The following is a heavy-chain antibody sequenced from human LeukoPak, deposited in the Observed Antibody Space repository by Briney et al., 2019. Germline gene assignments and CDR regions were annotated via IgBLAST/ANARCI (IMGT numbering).Heavy chain of an antibody. CDR3: VKAPGSLWFGELSY. CDR1: GFTFSSYA. J-gene: IGHJ4*02. Sequence: GGSLRLSCSASGFTFSSYAMHWVRQAPGKGLEYVSAISSNGGSAYYADSVKGRFTISSDNSKNTLYLQMSSLRAEDTAVYYCVKAPGSLWFGELSYWGQGTLVTVSS. V-gene: IGHV3-64D*06. D-gene: IGHD3-10*01. CDR2: ISSNGGSA.